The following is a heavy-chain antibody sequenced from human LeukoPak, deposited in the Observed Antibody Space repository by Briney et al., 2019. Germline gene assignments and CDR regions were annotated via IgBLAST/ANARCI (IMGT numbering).Heavy chain of an antibody. Sequence: SETLSLTCTVSGGSISSYYWSWIRQPAGKGLEWIGRIYTSGSTNYNPSLKSRVTMSVDTSKNQFSLKLSSVTAVDTAVYYCARGVVPAAKGTYYFDYWGQGTLVTVSS. V-gene: IGHV4-4*07. D-gene: IGHD2-2*01. CDR2: IYTSGST. CDR3: ARGVVPAAKGTYYFDY. J-gene: IGHJ4*02. CDR1: GGSISSYY.